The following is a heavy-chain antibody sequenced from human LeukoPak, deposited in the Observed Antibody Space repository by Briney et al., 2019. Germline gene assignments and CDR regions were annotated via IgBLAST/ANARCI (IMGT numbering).Heavy chain of an antibody. V-gene: IGHV3-30*03. J-gene: IGHJ6*03. CDR1: GFTFSSYG. CDR2: ISYDGSNK. CDR3: ARGSSSSWYMKDYYYMDV. Sequence: GGSLRLSCAASGFTFSSYGMHWVRQAPGKGLEWVAVISYDGSNKYYADSVKGRFTISRDNSKNTLYLQMNSLRSEDTAVYYCARGSSSSWYMKDYYYMDVWGKGTTVTVSS. D-gene: IGHD6-13*01.